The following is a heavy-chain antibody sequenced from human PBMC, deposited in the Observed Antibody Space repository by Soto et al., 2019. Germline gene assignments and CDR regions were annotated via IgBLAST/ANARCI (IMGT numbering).Heavy chain of an antibody. CDR2: MYYSGST. CDR3: AKSATVGAANFDV. V-gene: IGHV4-59*12. D-gene: IGHD1-26*01. J-gene: IGHJ3*01. Sequence: NPSETLSLTCTVSGGSISSYYWSWVRQPPGKGLEWIGYMYYSGSTNYNPSLKSRVTISVDTSKNQFSLRLSSVTAADTAVYYCAKSATVGAANFDVWGQGTMVTVSS. CDR1: GGSISSYY.